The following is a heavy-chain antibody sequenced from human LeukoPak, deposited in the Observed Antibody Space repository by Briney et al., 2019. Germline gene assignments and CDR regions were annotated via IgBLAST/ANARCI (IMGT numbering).Heavy chain of an antibody. CDR1: GFTFSTYA. J-gene: IGHJ4*02. Sequence: PGGSLRLSCAASGFTFSTYAMNWVRQAPGKGLEWVSGINGGGGSTYYADSVKGRFTISRDNSKNTLYLQMSSLRAEDTAVYYCAKVSRYTSGWYVDFDCWGQGSLVTVSS. D-gene: IGHD6-19*01. CDR2: INGGGGST. V-gene: IGHV3-23*01. CDR3: AKVSRYTSGWYVDFDC.